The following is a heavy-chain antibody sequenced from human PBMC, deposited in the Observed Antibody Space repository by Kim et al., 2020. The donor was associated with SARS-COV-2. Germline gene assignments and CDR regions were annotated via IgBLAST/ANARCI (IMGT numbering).Heavy chain of an antibody. J-gene: IGHJ5*02. Sequence: ADSVKGRFTISRDNSKNTLYLQMNSLRAEDTAVYYCLKSPWNLDGHWFDPWGQGTLVTVSS. V-gene: IGHV3-23*01. CDR3: LKSPWNLDGHWFDP. D-gene: IGHD1-7*01.